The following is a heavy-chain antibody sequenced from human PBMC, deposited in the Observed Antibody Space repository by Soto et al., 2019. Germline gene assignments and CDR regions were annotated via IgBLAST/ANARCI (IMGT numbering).Heavy chain of an antibody. J-gene: IGHJ6*02. Sequence: LSLTCAVYGGSFSGYYWSWIRQPPGKGLEWIGEINHSGSTNYNPSLKSRVTISVDTSKNQFSLMLSSVTAADTAVYYSSGYYYEQGYGMDVWGQGTTVTVSS. CDR2: INHSGST. CDR1: GGSFSGYY. CDR3: SGYYYEQGYGMDV. D-gene: IGHD3-22*01. V-gene: IGHV4-34*01.